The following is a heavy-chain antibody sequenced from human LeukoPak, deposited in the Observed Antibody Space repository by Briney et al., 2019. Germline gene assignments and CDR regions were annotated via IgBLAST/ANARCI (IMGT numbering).Heavy chain of an antibody. D-gene: IGHD5-24*01. CDR1: GCTFTSNY. V-gene: IGHV1-46*01. CDR2: SSPSGGST. Sequence: ASVKVYCKAFGCTFTSNYMHWVRQAPGQGPEWIGVSSPSGGSTTYAQKFQGRVTLTRDMSTSTDYLELSSLRSEDTAVYYCARDNSVRDEAWWFNPWGQGTLVTVSS. CDR3: ARDNSVRDEAWWFNP. J-gene: IGHJ5*02.